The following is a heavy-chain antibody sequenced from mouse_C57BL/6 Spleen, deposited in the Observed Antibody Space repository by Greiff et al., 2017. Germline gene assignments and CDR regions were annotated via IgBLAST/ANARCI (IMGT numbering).Heavy chain of an antibody. CDR3: AREVYGTLAY. V-gene: IGHV5-4*03. D-gene: IGHD2-1*01. J-gene: IGHJ3*01. CDR1: GFTFSSYA. CDR2: ISDGGSYT. Sequence: EVKLVESGGGLVKPGGSLKLSCAASGFTFSSYAMSWVRQTPEKRLEWVATISDGGSYTYYPDNVKGRFTISRDNAKNNLYLQMSHLKAEDTAMYYCAREVYGTLAYWGQGTLVTVSA.